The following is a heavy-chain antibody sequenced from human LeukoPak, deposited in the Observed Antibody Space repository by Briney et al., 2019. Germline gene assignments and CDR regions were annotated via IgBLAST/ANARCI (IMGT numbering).Heavy chain of an antibody. D-gene: IGHD1-26*01. CDR2: INPSGANT. V-gene: IGHV1-46*01. CDR1: GYTFTNFY. CDR3: AREVGIRGHFDY. Sequence: GASVKVSCKTSGYTFTNFYMHRVRQAPGQGLEWMGIINPSGANTGYAQKFQGRVTMTRDTSTSTVYMELSSLRSQGTAVYYCAREVGIRGHFDYWGRGTPVTVSS. J-gene: IGHJ4*02.